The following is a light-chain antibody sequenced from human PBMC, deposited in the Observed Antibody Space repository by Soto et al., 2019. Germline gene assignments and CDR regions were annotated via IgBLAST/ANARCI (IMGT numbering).Light chain of an antibody. CDR3: CSYTGSYSLV. Sequence: HSVLTQPRSVSGSPGQSVTISCTGTSSDIGAYDFVSWHQHHPGKAPKVIIYDVTKRPSGVPDRFSGSKSGNTASLTISGLQAEDEADYHCCSYTGSYSLVFGGGTKLTVL. J-gene: IGLJ2*01. CDR2: DVT. CDR1: SSDIGAYDF. V-gene: IGLV2-11*01.